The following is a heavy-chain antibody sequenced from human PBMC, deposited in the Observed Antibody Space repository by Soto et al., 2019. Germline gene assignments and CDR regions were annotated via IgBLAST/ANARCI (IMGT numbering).Heavy chain of an antibody. J-gene: IGHJ4*02. CDR1: GYTFTGYY. CDR2: INPNSGGT. CDR3: ARGGPAEIGVVPYYFDY. Sequence: QVQLVQSGAEVKKPGASVKVSCKASGYTFTGYYMHWVRQAPGQGLEWMGWINPNSGGTNYAQKFQGWVTMTRDTSISTAYMELSRLRSDDTAVYYCARGGPAEIGVVPYYFDYWGQTTLVTVSS. V-gene: IGHV1-2*04. D-gene: IGHD2-2*01.